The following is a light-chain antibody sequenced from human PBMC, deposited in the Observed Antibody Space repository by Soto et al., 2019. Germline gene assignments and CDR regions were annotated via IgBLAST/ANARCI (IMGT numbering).Light chain of an antibody. CDR3: AAWDGSLSGYV. J-gene: IGLJ1*01. Sequence: QSLLTQPPSASWTPGQRVTISCSGSSSNIGSNYVYWYQQLPGTAPKLLIYRNNQRPSGVPDRFSGSKSGTSASLAISGLRSEDEADYYCAAWDGSLSGYVFGTGTKVTV. CDR1: SSNIGSNY. V-gene: IGLV1-47*01. CDR2: RNN.